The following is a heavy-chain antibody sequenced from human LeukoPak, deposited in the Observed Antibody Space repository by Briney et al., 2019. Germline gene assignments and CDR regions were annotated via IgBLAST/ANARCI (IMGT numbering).Heavy chain of an antibody. D-gene: IGHD5-24*01. J-gene: IGHJ3*02. CDR1: GGSISSSSYY. Sequence: SSETLSLTCTVSGGSISSSSYYWGWIRQPPGKGLEWIGSIYYSGSTYYNPSLKSRVTISVDTSKNQFSLKLSSVTAADTAVYYCAMRWLQTYDAFDIWGQGTMVTVSS. CDR3: AMRWLQTYDAFDI. V-gene: IGHV4-39*07. CDR2: IYYSGST.